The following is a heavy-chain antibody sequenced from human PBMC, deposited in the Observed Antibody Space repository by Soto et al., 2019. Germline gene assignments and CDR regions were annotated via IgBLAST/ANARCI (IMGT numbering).Heavy chain of an antibody. CDR3: ARDVRITIFGVVPYYFDY. CDR2: ISAYNGNT. J-gene: IGHJ4*02. Sequence: GASVNVSCKASAYTFTSYVSSWVRQAPGQGLEWMGWISAYNGNTNYAQKPQGRVTMTTDTSTSTAYMELRSLRSDDTAVYYCARDVRITIFGVVPYYFDYWGQGTLVTVSS. V-gene: IGHV1-18*01. D-gene: IGHD3-3*01. CDR1: AYTFTSYV.